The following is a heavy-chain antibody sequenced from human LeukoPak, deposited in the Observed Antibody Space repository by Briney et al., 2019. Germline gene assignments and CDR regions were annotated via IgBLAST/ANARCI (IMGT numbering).Heavy chain of an antibody. CDR2: ITSSGSYI. Sequence: NAGGPLRLSCAASGFAFNSYTITWVRQAPGKGLEWVSSITSSGSYIYNADSVKGRFTISRDNAKNSLYLQMSSLRAEDTAVYYCARVAQGASTENYYYYYMDVWGKGTTVTVSS. V-gene: IGHV3-21*01. CDR3: ARVAQGASTENYYYYYMDV. CDR1: GFAFNSYT. J-gene: IGHJ6*03. D-gene: IGHD1-1*01.